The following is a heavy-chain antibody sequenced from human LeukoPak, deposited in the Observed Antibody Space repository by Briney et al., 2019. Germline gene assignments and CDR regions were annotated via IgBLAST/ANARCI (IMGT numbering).Heavy chain of an antibody. J-gene: IGHJ1*01. CDR3: ARGPYGDGYNTDAQYFQH. D-gene: IGHD5-24*01. Sequence: SETLSLTCTVSGGSISSYYWSWIRQPAGKGLEWIGYIYYSGSTNYNPSLTSRVTISVDTSKIQFSLKLSSVTAADTAVYYCARGPYGDGYNTDAQYFQHWGQGTLVTVSS. V-gene: IGHV4-59*01. CDR1: GGSISSYY. CDR2: IYYSGST.